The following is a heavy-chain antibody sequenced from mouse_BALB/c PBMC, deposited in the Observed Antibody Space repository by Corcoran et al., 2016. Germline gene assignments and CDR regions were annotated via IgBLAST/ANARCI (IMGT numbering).Heavy chain of an antibody. CDR1: GYTFTNYG. V-gene: IGHV9-3-1*01. J-gene: IGHJ3*01. CDR3: ASDPSWFAY. Sequence: QIQVVHTGPELKKPGETVKTSCKASGYTFTNYGMNWVKQAPGKGLKRMGWINTYTGEPTYADDFKGRFAFSLETSASTAYLQINNLKNEDTATYFCASDPSWFAYWGQGTLVTVSA. CDR2: INTYTGEP.